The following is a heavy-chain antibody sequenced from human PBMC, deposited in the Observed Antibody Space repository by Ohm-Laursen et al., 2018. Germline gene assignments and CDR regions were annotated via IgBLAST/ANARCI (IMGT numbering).Heavy chain of an antibody. CDR2: ISGSGGST. CDR1: GFTFSSYW. V-gene: IGHV3-23*01. Sequence: SLRLSCAASGFTFSSYWMSWVRQAPEKGLEWVSAISGSGGSTYYADSVKGRFTISRDNSKNTLFLQMSSLRAEDTAVYYCASLGYCSGGSCLWAFDIWGQGTMVTVSS. D-gene: IGHD2-15*01. CDR3: ASLGYCSGGSCLWAFDI. J-gene: IGHJ3*02.